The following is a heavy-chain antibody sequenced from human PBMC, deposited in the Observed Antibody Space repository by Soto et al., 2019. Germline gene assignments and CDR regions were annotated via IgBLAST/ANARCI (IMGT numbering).Heavy chain of an antibody. V-gene: IGHV4-34*01. CDR3: ARGARGYSYGLDY. J-gene: IGHJ4*02. CDR2: INHSGST. Sequence: SETLSLTCAVYGGSFSGYYWSWIRQPPGKGLEWIGEINHSGSTNYNPSLKSRVTISVDTSKNQFSLKLSSVTAADTAVYYCARGARGYSYGLDYWGQGTLVTVSS. D-gene: IGHD5-18*01. CDR1: GGSFSGYY.